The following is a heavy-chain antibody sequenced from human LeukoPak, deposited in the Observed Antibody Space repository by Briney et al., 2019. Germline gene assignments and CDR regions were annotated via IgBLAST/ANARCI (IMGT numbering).Heavy chain of an antibody. CDR2: FDPEDGET. CDR3: ETDRGDYYGSGRGWFDP. Sequence: EASVKVSCKVSGYTLTELSMHWVRQAPGKGLEWMGGFDPEDGETIYAQKFQGRVTMTEDTSTDTAYMELSSLRSEDTAVYYCETDRGDYYGSGRGWFDPWGQGTLVTVSS. V-gene: IGHV1-24*01. D-gene: IGHD3-10*01. J-gene: IGHJ5*02. CDR1: GYTLTELS.